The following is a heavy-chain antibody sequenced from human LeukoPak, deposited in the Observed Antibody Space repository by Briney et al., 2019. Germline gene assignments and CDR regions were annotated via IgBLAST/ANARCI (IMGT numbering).Heavy chain of an antibody. CDR1: GFPFKSYG. CDR3: ARANVPSSSRSGLNPFDS. CDR2: IWFDGTNK. Sequence: GGSLRLSCEVSGFPFKSYGMHWVRQNPGKGLEWLALIWFDGTNKFYADSVKGRFTISRDNSKDTLYLQMNSLRAEDTAIYYCARANVPSSSRSGLNPFDSWGQGTLVTVSS. V-gene: IGHV3-33*01. D-gene: IGHD6-19*01. J-gene: IGHJ4*02.